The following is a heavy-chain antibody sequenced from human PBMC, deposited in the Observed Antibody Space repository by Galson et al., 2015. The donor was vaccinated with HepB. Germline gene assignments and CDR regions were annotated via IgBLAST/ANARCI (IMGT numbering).Heavy chain of an antibody. CDR2: ISYDGSNK. CDR3: AKVGQQLRTLPIYGMDV. D-gene: IGHD6-13*01. CDR1: GFTFSSYG. V-gene: IGHV3-30*18. Sequence: SLRLSCAASGFTFSSYGMHWVRQAPGKGLEWVAVISYDGSNKYYADSVKGRFTISRDNSKNTLYLQMNSLRAEDTAVYYCAKVGQQLRTLPIYGMDVWGQGTTVTVSS. J-gene: IGHJ6*02.